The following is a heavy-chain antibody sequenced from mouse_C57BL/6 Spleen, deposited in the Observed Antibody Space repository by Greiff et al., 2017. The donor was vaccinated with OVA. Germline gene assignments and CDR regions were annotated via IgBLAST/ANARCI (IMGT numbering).Heavy chain of an antibody. CDR2: IDPENGDT. Sequence: VQLKESGAELVRPGASVKLSCTASGFNIQDDYMHWVKQRPEQGLEWIGWIDPENGDTEYASKFQGKATITADTSSNTAYLQLSSLTSEDTAVYYCTTWDYYAMDYWGQGTSVTVSS. CDR1: GFNIQDDY. J-gene: IGHJ4*01. CDR3: TTWDYYAMDY. V-gene: IGHV14-4*01.